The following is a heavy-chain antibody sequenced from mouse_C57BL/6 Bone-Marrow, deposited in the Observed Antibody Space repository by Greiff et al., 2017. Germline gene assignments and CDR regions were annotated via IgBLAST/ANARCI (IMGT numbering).Heavy chain of an antibody. CDR2: INYDGSST. Sequence: EVMLVESEGGLVQPGSSMKLSCTASGFTFSDYYMAWVRQVPEKGLEWVANINYDGSSTYYLDSLKSRFIISRDNAKNILYLQMSSLKSEDTATYYCAREGAYYSNYVNAMDYWGQGTSVTVSS. CDR3: AREGAYYSNYVNAMDY. D-gene: IGHD2-5*01. CDR1: GFTFSDYY. J-gene: IGHJ4*01. V-gene: IGHV5-16*01.